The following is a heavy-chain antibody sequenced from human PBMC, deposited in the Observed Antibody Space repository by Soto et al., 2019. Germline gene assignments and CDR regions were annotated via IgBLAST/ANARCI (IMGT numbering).Heavy chain of an antibody. Sequence: GGSLRLSCAASGFTLSRYWVHWVRQAPGKGLVWVSRINRDGSYTTYADSVKGRFTISRDNAKNTVYLQMNSLRAEDTAVYYCARDLTGGDDYWGQGSLVTVSS. J-gene: IGHJ4*02. CDR3: ARDLTGGDDY. CDR2: INRDGSYT. CDR1: GFTLSRYW. D-gene: IGHD3-10*01. V-gene: IGHV3-74*01.